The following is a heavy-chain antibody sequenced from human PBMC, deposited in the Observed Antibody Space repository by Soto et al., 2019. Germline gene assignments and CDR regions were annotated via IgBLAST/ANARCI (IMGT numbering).Heavy chain of an antibody. CDR3: AMRGSSRQIYHYGMDV. CDR2: IFYSGST. Sequence: QVQLQESGPGLVKPSETLSLTCTVSGDSVSSSYYYWGWIRQPPGKGLEWIGSIFYSGSTYYNPSLKCRVTISVDTSKNQFSLKLSSVTAADTALYYCAMRGSSRQIYHYGMDVWGPGTTVTVSS. CDR1: GDSVSSSYYY. J-gene: IGHJ6*02. V-gene: IGHV4-39*01. D-gene: IGHD6-13*01.